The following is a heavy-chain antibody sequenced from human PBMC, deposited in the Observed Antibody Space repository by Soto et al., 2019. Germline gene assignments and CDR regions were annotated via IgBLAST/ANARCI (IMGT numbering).Heavy chain of an antibody. CDR2: LYSGGTT. D-gene: IGHD6-13*01. V-gene: IGHV3-53*01. Sequence: GGYLRLSCAASGFTVSTNYMSWVRQAPGRGLEWVSVLYSGGTTYYADSVKGRFTISRDNSKNMLYLQMNSLRVEDTAVYYCARGLTAAGTYYFGYWGQGT. J-gene: IGHJ4*02. CDR3: ARGLTAAGTYYFGY. CDR1: GFTVSTNY.